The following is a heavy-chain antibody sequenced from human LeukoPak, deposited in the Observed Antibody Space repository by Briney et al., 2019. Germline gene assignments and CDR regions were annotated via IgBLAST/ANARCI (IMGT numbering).Heavy chain of an antibody. J-gene: IGHJ4*02. CDR3: ARDAYDFWSGIFDY. CDR1: GFTFSSYA. Sequence: GGSLRLSCAASGFTFSSYAMHWVRQAPGKGLEWVAVISYDGSNKYYADSVKGRFTISRDNSKNTLYLQMNSLRAEDTAVYYCARDAYDFWSGIFDYWGQGTLVTVSS. D-gene: IGHD3-3*01. CDR2: ISYDGSNK. V-gene: IGHV3-30-3*01.